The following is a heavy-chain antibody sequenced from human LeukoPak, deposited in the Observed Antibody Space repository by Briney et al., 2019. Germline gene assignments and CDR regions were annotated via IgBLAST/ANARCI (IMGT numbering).Heavy chain of an antibody. CDR2: ISGSGGST. D-gene: IGHD2-15*01. V-gene: IGHV3-23*01. CDR3: ARDVRYCSGGSCYSGDYYYYGMDV. Sequence: SGGSLRLSCAASGFTFSSYAMSWVRQAPGKGLEWVSAISGSGGSTYYADSVKGRFTISRDNSKNTLYLQMNSLRAEDTAVYYCARDVRYCSGGSCYSGDYYYYGMDVWGQGTTVTVSS. CDR1: GFTFSSYA. J-gene: IGHJ6*02.